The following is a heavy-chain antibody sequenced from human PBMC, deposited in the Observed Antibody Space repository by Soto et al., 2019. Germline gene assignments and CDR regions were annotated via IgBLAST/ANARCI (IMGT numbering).Heavy chain of an antibody. J-gene: IGHJ5*01. Sequence: PXGSLTLFFVASSFTVAVYAKHWVRRIPGKGLEWVAVISYSGDRQYYAESVKGRFTISRDNSKKTLYLQMFSLTSEDSAVFYCPRTPHAMITDRYNWFDSCGPGTQDTVSS. CDR3: PRTPHAMITDRYNWFDS. V-gene: IGHV3-30*01. CDR2: ISYSGDRQ. CDR1: SFTVAVYA. D-gene: IGHD3-16*01.